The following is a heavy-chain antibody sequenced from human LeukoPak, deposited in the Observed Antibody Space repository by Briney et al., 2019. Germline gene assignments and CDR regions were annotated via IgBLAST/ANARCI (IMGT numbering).Heavy chain of an antibody. CDR3: ARGRPQDYGDYRGEDWFDP. CDR2: MNPNSGNT. CDR1: GYTFTSYD. D-gene: IGHD4-17*01. V-gene: IGHV1-8*01. J-gene: IGHJ5*02. Sequence: ASVKVSCKASGYTFTSYDINWVRQATGQGLEWMGWMNPNSGNTGYAQKFQGRVTMTRNTSISTAYMELSSLRSEDTAVYYCARGRPQDYGDYRGEDWFDPWGQGTLVTVSS.